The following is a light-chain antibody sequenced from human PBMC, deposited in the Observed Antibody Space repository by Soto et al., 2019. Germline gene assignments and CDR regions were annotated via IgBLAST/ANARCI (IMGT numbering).Light chain of an antibody. CDR3: QQYNAYAFT. CDR2: AVS. J-gene: IGKJ5*01. CDR1: QGIANS. V-gene: IGKV1-16*01. Sequence: DIQMTQSPSSLSVSVGDRVTITCRASQGIANSLAWFQQKPGKAPESLIYAVSSLQSGVPSRFRGSGSGTEFTRTISSLQPEDFATYYCQQYNAYAFTFGQGTRREIK.